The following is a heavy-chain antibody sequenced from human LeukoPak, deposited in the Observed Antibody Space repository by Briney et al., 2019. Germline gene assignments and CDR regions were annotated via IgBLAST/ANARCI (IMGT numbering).Heavy chain of an antibody. J-gene: IGHJ3*02. Sequence: GGSLRLSCAASGFTFSSYAMSWVRQAPGKGLEWVSAISGSGGSTYYADSVKGRFTISRDNSKNTLYLQMNSLRAEDTAVYYCAKDLIKWENHHYGSGSYAIDAFDIWGQGTMVTVSS. D-gene: IGHD3-10*01. CDR3: AKDLIKWENHHYGSGSYAIDAFDI. V-gene: IGHV3-23*01. CDR2: ISGSGGST. CDR1: GFTFSSYA.